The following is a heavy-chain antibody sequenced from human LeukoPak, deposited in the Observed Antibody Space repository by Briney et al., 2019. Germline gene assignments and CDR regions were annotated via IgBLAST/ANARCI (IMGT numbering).Heavy chain of an antibody. CDR2: TYYRSKWYN. CDR3: ARVGAGYSSSWFYNWFDP. CDR1: GYSVSSNSAA. D-gene: IGHD6-13*01. Sequence: SQTLSLTCAISGYSVSSNSAAWNWIRQSPSRGLEWLGRTYYRSKWYNDYAVSVKSRITIDPDTSKNQFSLQLNSVTPEDTAVYYCARVGAGYSSSWFYNWFDPWGQGTLVTVSS. V-gene: IGHV6-1*01. J-gene: IGHJ5*02.